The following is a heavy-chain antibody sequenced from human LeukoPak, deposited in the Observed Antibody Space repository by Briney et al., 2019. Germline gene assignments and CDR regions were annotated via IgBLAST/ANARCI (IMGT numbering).Heavy chain of an antibody. V-gene: IGHV4-59*12. J-gene: IGHJ4*02. CDR3: ARDKSDLIAAAGTGYFDY. CDR2: VHYSGST. CDR1: GGSISSFY. D-gene: IGHD6-13*01. Sequence: SETLSLTCTVSGGSISSFYWSWIRQPPGKGLECIGYVHYSGSTNYNPSLKSRVTMSVDTSKNQFSLKLSSVTAADTAVYYCARDKSDLIAAAGTGYFDYWGQGTLVTVSS.